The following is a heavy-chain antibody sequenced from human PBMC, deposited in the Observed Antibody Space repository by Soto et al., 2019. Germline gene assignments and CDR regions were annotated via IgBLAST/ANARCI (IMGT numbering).Heavy chain of an antibody. Sequence: SETLSLTCTVSGGSISSGDYYWSWIRQPPGKGLEWIGYIYYSGSTYYNPSLKSRVPISVDTSKNQFSLKLSSVTAADTAVYYCARQRRGLCSGGSCYPPRYNWFDPWGQGTLVTVSS. CDR1: GGSISSGDYY. D-gene: IGHD2-15*01. V-gene: IGHV4-30-4*01. CDR2: IYYSGST. J-gene: IGHJ5*02. CDR3: ARQRRGLCSGGSCYPPRYNWFDP.